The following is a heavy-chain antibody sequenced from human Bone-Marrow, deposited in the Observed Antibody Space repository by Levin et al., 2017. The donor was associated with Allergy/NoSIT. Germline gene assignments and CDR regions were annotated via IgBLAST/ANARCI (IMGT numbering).Heavy chain of an antibody. Sequence: LSLTCAASGFTFSSYGMHWVRQAPGKGLEWVAVISYDGSNKYYADSVKGRFTISRDNSKNTLYLQMNSLRAEDTAVYYCAKDYVGFGETYHDAFDIWGQGTMVTVSS. CDR3: AKDYVGFGETYHDAFDI. V-gene: IGHV3-30*18. D-gene: IGHD3-10*01. J-gene: IGHJ3*02. CDR2: ISYDGSNK. CDR1: GFTFSSYG.